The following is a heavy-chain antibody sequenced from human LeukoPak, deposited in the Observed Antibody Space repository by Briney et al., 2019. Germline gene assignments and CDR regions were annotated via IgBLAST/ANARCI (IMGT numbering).Heavy chain of an antibody. V-gene: IGHV3-23*01. CDR2: ISDSGGST. J-gene: IGHJ4*02. CDR1: GFTFSSCA. D-gene: IGHD5-18*01. CDR3: AKVGGGGYSYASYFDY. Sequence: GGSLRLSCAASGFTFSSCAMSWVRQAPGKGLEWGSGISDSGGSTYYADSVKGRFTTSRDKSKNTLYLQMHSLRAEDTALYYCAKVGGGGYSYASYFDYWGQGTLVTVSS.